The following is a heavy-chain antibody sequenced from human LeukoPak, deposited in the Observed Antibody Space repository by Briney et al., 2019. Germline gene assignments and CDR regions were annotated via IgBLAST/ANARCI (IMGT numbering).Heavy chain of an antibody. J-gene: IGHJ6*03. D-gene: IGHD1-1*01. CDR1: GFTFSSYA. CDR3: ARGGLGTPHYMDV. CDR2: ISSNGGST. Sequence: GGSLRLSCAASGFTFSSYAVHWVRQAPGKGLEYVSAISSNGGSTYYANSVKGRFTISRDNFKNTLYLQMGSLRAEDMAVYYCARGGLGTPHYMDVWGKGTTVTVSS. V-gene: IGHV3-64*01.